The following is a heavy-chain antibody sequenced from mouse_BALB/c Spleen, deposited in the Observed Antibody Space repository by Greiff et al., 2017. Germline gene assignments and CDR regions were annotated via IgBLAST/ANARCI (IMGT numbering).Heavy chain of an antibody. CDR1: GYTFTSYW. J-gene: IGHJ2*01. V-gene: IGHV1S22*01. CDR3: TRGGLRRYFDY. D-gene: IGHD2-4*01. CDR2: IYPGSGST. Sequence: LKQPGSELVRPGASVKLSCKASGYTFTSYWMHWVKQRPGQGLEWIGNIYPGSGSTNYDEKFKSKATLTVDTSSSTAYMQLSSLTSEDSAVYYCTRGGLRRYFDYWGQGTTLTVSS.